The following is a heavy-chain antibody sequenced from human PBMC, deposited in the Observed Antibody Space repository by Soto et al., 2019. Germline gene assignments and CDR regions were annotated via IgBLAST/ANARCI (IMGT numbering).Heavy chain of an antibody. CDR1: GFIFRDYS. CDR2: IAGGGVPT. J-gene: IGHJ4*02. D-gene: IGHD2-2*01. V-gene: IGHV3-48*01. CDR3: TRAFSYAFDY. Sequence: EVQLVESGGGLVQSGESLRLSCAASGFIFRDYSMNWVRQTPGKGLEWIAHIAGGGVPTYYADSVKGRFTISRDRGKNFLYLQMNGLKGDDSGIYYCTRAFSYAFDYWGQGALVTVSS.